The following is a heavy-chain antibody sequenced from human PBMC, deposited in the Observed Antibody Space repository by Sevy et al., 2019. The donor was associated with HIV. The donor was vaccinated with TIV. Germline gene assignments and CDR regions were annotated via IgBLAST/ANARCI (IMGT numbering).Heavy chain of an antibody. J-gene: IGHJ4*02. D-gene: IGHD6-6*01. V-gene: IGHV3-23*01. CDR2: KTGSAGVT. CDR1: GFSLSNYA. Sequence: GESLKISCAASGFSLSNYAMSWVRQAPGKGLEWISTKTGSAGVTYYADSVKGRFTISRDNSKNPLFLQMNSLRAEDTALYYCAKGRIPSIGTLGPFDSWGQGTLVTVSS. CDR3: AKGRIPSIGTLGPFDS.